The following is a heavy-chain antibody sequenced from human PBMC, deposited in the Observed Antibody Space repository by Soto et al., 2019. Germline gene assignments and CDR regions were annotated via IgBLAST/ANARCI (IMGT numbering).Heavy chain of an antibody. CDR1: GFSFRSYG. V-gene: IGHV3-23*01. CDR2: ISASGGST. CDR3: SKSPGILLPAADPFDY. J-gene: IGHJ4*02. D-gene: IGHD2-2*01. Sequence: GGSLSLSCAVSGFSFRSYGMNRVRQAPGKGLEWVSAISASGGSTYYADSVKGRFTISRDNSRNTVYLQMNSLRAEDTAVYYCSKSPGILLPAADPFDYWAQGALVTVSS.